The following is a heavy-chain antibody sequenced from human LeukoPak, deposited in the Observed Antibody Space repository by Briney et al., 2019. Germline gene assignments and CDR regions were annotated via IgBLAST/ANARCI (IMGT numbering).Heavy chain of an antibody. CDR1: GFTFSRYS. D-gene: IGHD6-13*01. Sequence: PGGSLRLSCAASGFTFSRYSMNWVRQAPGKGLEWVSSISSDAKYIYYADSLKGRFIVSRDNAKNSLYLQMNSLAVEDTAVYYCTTPAAGPYAEYSQYWGQGTLVTVSS. CDR3: TTPAAGPYAEYSQY. CDR2: ISSDAKYI. V-gene: IGHV3-21*01. J-gene: IGHJ1*01.